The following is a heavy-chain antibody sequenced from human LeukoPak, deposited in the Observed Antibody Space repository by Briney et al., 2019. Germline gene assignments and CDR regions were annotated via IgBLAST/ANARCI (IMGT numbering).Heavy chain of an antibody. Sequence: GGSLRLSCAASGFTFSSYVMHWVRQAPGKGLEYVSAISSNGGSTYYANSVKDRFTISRDNSKNTLYLQMGSLRAEDMAVYYCARGQWFSGDGGWYFDLWGRGTLVTVSS. CDR1: GFTFSSYV. CDR2: ISSNGGST. D-gene: IGHD3-22*01. J-gene: IGHJ2*01. V-gene: IGHV3-64*01. CDR3: ARGQWFSGDGGWYFDL.